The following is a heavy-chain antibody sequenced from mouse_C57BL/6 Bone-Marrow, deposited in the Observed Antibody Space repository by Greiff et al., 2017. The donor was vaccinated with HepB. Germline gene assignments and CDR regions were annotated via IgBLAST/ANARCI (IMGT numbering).Heavy chain of an antibody. CDR3: TDDYDGGYAMDY. CDR1: GFTFSNYW. D-gene: IGHD2-4*01. V-gene: IGHV6-3*01. J-gene: IGHJ4*01. Sequence: EVQLQESGGGLVQPGGSMKLSCVASGFTFSNYWMNWVRQSPEKGLEWVAQIRLKSDNYATHYAESVKGRFTISRDDSKSSVYLQMNNLRAEDTGIYYCTDDYDGGYAMDYWGQGTSVTVSS. CDR2: IRLKSDNYAT.